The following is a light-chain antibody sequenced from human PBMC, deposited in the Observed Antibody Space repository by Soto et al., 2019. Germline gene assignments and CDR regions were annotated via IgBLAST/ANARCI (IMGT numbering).Light chain of an antibody. J-gene: IGLJ1*01. CDR3: SSYASSSTPYV. V-gene: IGLV2-14*03. Sequence: QSALTQPASVSGSPGQSITISCTGTSNDVGGYNYVSWYQQHPGKAPKLMIYDVSYRPSGVSNRFSGSKSGNTASLTISGLQAEDEADYYCSSYASSSTPYVFGTGTKVTVL. CDR2: DVS. CDR1: SNDVGGYNY.